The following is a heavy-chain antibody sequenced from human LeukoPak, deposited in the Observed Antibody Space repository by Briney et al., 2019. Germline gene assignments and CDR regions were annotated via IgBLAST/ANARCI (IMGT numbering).Heavy chain of an antibody. J-gene: IGHJ3*02. D-gene: IGHD7-27*01. Sequence: SETLSLTCTVSGASIISYYWNWIRQPPGKGLEWIGYIYYEGSTKYNPSLNSRVTISVDTSKNQFSLKLTSVTAADTAVYYCAREAGDLPPLHAFDIWGQGTMVTVSS. V-gene: IGHV4-59*01. CDR2: IYYEGST. CDR3: AREAGDLPPLHAFDI. CDR1: GASIISYY.